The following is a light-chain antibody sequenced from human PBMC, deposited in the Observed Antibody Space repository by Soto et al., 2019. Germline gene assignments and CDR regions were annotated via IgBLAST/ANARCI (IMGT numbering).Light chain of an antibody. Sequence: EIQMTQSPSSVSASVGDRVTITCRASQGISSGLAWYQQKAGKAPKLLIYAASSLQSGVPSRFSGSGSRTDFTLTINSLQPEDFATYYCQQANSFPWTFGQGTKVDI. V-gene: IGKV1-12*01. CDR2: AAS. CDR1: QGISSG. CDR3: QQANSFPWT. J-gene: IGKJ1*01.